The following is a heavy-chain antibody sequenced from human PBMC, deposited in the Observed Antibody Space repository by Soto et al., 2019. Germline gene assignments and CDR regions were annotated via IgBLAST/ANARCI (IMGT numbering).Heavy chain of an antibody. CDR3: ARDKVNIGVDGTHYFYGMDV. V-gene: IGHV4-39*07. CDR2: IYYSGST. D-gene: IGHD6-19*01. J-gene: IGHJ6*02. Sequence: SETLSLTCTVSGGSISSSSYYWGWIRQPPGKGLEWIGSIYYSGSTYYNPSLKSRVTISVDTSKNQFSLKLSSVTAADTAVYYCARDKVNIGVDGTHYFYGMDVWGQGTAVTVSS. CDR1: GGSISSSSYY.